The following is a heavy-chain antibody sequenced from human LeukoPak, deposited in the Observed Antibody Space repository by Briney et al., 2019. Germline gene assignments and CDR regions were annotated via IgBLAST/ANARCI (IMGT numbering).Heavy chain of an antibody. V-gene: IGHV3-74*01. CDR1: GFTFSSYW. CDR2: INSDGSST. Sequence: GGSLRLSCAASGFTFSSYWMHWVRQAPGKGLVWVSRINSDGSSTSYADSVKGRFTISRDNAKNTLYLQVNSLRAEDTAVYYCAKGRLVVTALDYWGQGTLVTVSS. J-gene: IGHJ4*02. CDR3: AKGRLVVTALDY. D-gene: IGHD2-21*02.